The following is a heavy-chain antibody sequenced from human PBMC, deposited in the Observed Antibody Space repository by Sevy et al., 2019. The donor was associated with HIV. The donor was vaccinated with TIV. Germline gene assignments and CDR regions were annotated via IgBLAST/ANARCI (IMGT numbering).Heavy chain of an antibody. J-gene: IGHJ4*02. CDR2: IFRTGKA. CDR3: ARHMTTTGTRGFDY. D-gene: IGHD1-1*01. V-gene: IGHV4-4*02. Sequence: SETLSLTCSLSGDSINNNRWWSWVRQPPGQGLEWIGEIFRTGKANYNASLESRVTISADPSNNKIYLRLTSVTAADTAFYYCARHMTTTGTRGFDYWGQGALVTVSS. CDR1: GDSINNNRW.